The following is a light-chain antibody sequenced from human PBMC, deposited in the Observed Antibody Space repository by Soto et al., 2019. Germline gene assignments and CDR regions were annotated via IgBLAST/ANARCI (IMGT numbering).Light chain of an antibody. Sequence: EIVMTQSPATLSVSPGERATLSCRASQSVSSNLAWYQQKPGQAPRLLIYGASIRATGIPDRFSGSGSGTDFTLTISRLEAEDFAVYHCQQYGNSPRTFGQGTKVDIK. CDR3: QQYGNSPRT. V-gene: IGKV3-20*01. CDR1: QSVSSN. J-gene: IGKJ1*01. CDR2: GAS.